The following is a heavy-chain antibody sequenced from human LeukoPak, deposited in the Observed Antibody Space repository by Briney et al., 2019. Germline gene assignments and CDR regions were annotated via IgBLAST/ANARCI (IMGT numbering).Heavy chain of an antibody. CDR3: AKDFMGDSSGAFDI. D-gene: IGHD3-22*01. J-gene: IGHJ3*02. V-gene: IGHV3-23*01. Sequence: GSLRLSCAASGFTFSGSAMHWVRQAPGKGLEWVSAISGSGGSTYYADSVKGRFTISRDNSKNTLYLQMNSLRAEDTAVYYCAKDFMGDSSGAFDIWGQGTMVTVSS. CDR1: GFTFSGSA. CDR2: ISGSGGST.